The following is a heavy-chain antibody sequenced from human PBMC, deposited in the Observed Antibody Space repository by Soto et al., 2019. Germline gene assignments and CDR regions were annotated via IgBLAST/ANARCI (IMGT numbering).Heavy chain of an antibody. CDR1: GFIFSRHW. CDR3: TGGGVTSGPGY. Sequence: GGSLRLSCAASGFIFSRHWMSWVRQAPGKGLEWVANIKQDGGEKYYVDSVTGRFTISRDKAKNSLYLQMDSLRVEDTAVYYCTGGGVTSGPGYWGQGTLVTVSS. J-gene: IGHJ4*02. V-gene: IGHV3-7*01. CDR2: IKQDGGEK. D-gene: IGHD1-26*01.